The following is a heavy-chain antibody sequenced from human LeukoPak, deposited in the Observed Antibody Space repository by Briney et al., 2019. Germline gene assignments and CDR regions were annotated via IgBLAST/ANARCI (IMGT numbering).Heavy chain of an antibody. Sequence: GGSLRLSCAASGFTFNNAWMTWVRQAPGKGLEWVGRIKSKSDGGTTDYAAPVKGRFTVSRDDSKNTLYLQMNSLKTEDTAVYYCSTEDQYGSGSHTNWGQGALVTVSS. CDR2: IKSKSDGGTT. V-gene: IGHV3-15*01. D-gene: IGHD3-10*01. CDR3: STEDQYGSGSHTN. J-gene: IGHJ4*02. CDR1: GFTFNNAW.